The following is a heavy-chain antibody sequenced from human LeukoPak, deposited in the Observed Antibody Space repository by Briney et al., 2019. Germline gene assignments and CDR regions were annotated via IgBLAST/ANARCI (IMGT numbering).Heavy chain of an antibody. Sequence: GGSLRLSCAASGFTFSRYWMTRVRQAPGKGLEWVANINQDGSEKYYVDSVKGRITISRDNAKNSLYLQMNSLRAEDTAVYYCARADSSGKIFDYWGQGTLVTVSS. CDR1: GFTFSRYW. J-gene: IGHJ4*02. CDR2: INQDGSEK. D-gene: IGHD3-22*01. CDR3: ARADSSGKIFDY. V-gene: IGHV3-7*01.